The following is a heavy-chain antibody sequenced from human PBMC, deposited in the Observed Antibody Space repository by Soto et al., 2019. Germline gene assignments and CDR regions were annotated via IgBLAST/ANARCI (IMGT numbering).Heavy chain of an antibody. D-gene: IGHD4-4*01. CDR2: ISGSGGST. CDR1: GFTFSSYA. Sequence: SGFTFSSYAMSWVRQGPGKGLEWVSAISGSGGSTYYADSVKGRFTISRDNSKNTLYLQMNSLRAEDTAVYYCAKDPYSNYARRFDYWGQGTLVTVS. CDR3: AKDPYSNYARRFDY. V-gene: IGHV3-23*01. J-gene: IGHJ4*02.